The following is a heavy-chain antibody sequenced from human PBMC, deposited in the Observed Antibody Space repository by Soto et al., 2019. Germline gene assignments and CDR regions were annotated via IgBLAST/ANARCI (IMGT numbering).Heavy chain of an antibody. Sequence: SVKVSCKASGGTFSSYAISWVRQAPGQGLEWMGGIIPIFGTANYAQKFQGRVTITADESTSTAYMELSSLRSEDTAVYYCARSLPPPTVTTRPVPYYYGMDVWGQGTTVTVSS. J-gene: IGHJ6*02. CDR1: GGTFSSYA. V-gene: IGHV1-69*13. D-gene: IGHD4-4*01. CDR2: IIPIFGTA. CDR3: ARSLPPPTVTTRPVPYYYGMDV.